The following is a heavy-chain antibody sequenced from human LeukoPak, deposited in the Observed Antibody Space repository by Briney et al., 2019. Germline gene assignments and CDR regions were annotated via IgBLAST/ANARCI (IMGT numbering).Heavy chain of an antibody. CDR1: GFTFSSYS. V-gene: IGHV3-48*04. Sequence: GGSLRLSCAASGFTFSSYSMNWDRQAPGKGLEWVSYISSSGSTIYYADSVKGRFTISRDNAKNSLYLQMNSLRAEDTAVYYCARDRGLWLTQQLEPYFDYWGQGTLVTVSS. J-gene: IGHJ4*02. D-gene: IGHD6-13*01. CDR3: ARDRGLWLTQQLEPYFDY. CDR2: ISSSGSTI.